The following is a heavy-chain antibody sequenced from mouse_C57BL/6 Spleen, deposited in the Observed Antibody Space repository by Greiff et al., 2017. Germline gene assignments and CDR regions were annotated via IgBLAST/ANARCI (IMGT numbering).Heavy chain of an antibody. CDR2: IYPGSGST. CDR1: GYTFTSYW. J-gene: IGHJ3*01. Sequence: VKLQQPGAELVKPGASVKMSCKASGYTFTSYWITWVKQRPGQGLEWIGDIYPGSGSTNYNEKFKSKATLTVDTSSSTAYMQLSSLTSEDSAVYYCARRGDGYYEFAYWGQGTLVTVSA. D-gene: IGHD2-3*01. V-gene: IGHV1-55*01. CDR3: ARRGDGYYEFAY.